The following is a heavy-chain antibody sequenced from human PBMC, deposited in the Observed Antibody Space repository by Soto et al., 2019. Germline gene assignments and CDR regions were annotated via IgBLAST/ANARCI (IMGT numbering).Heavy chain of an antibody. CDR2: ISWNSGSI. CDR3: AKGLDFWSGYPNMDV. J-gene: IGHJ6*03. CDR1: GFTFDDYA. D-gene: IGHD3-3*01. V-gene: IGHV3-9*01. Sequence: GGSLRLSCASSGFTFDDYAMHWVRQAPGKGLEWVSGISWNSGSIGYADSVKGRFTISRDNAKNSLYLQMNSLRAEDTALYYCAKGLDFWSGYPNMDVWGKGTTVTVSS.